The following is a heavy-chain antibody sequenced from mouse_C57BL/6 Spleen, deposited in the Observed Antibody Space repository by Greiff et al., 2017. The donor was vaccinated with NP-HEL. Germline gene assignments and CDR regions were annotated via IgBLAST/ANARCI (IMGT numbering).Heavy chain of an antibody. CDR3: AREVVAYDYALDY. CDR1: GYTFTSYW. J-gene: IGHJ4*01. Sequence: QVQLQQPGTELVKPGASVKLSCKASGYTFTSYWMHWVKQRPGQGLEWIGNINPSNGGTNYNEKFKSKATLTVDKSSSTAYMQLSSLTSEDSAVYSCAREVVAYDYALDYWGQGTSVTVSS. V-gene: IGHV1-53*01. D-gene: IGHD1-1*01. CDR2: INPSNGGT.